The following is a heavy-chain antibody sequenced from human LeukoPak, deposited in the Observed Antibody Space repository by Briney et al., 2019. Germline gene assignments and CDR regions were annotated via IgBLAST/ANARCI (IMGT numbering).Heavy chain of an antibody. D-gene: IGHD3-3*01. CDR3: ASGFLDDFWSGHF. CDR2: IKQDGSEK. V-gene: IGHV3-7*01. CDR1: GFTFSTYW. Sequence: GGSLRLSCAASGFTFSTYWMSWVRQAPGKGLEWVANIKQDGSEKYYVDSVKGRFTISRDNAKKSLYLQMDSLRAEDTAVYYCASGFLDDFWSGHFWGQGTLVTVSS. J-gene: IGHJ4*02.